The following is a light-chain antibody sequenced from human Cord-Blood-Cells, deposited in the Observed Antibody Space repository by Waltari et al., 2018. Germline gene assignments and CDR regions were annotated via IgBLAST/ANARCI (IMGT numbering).Light chain of an antibody. CDR3: AAWDDSLNGWV. CDR1: SSNIGSNT. J-gene: IGLJ3*02. V-gene: IGLV1-44*01. Sequence: QSVLTQPPSASGTPGQRVTISCSGSSSNIGSNTVNWYQQLPGTAPKLLSYSNNQRPPGVPDRFSGSKSGTSASLAISGLQSEDEANYYCAAWDDSLNGWVFGGGTKLTVL. CDR2: SNN.